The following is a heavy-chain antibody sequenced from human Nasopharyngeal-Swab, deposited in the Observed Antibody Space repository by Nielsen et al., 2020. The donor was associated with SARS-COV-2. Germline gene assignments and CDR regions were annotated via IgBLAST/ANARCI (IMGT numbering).Heavy chain of an antibody. V-gene: IGHV1-18*01. D-gene: IGHD2-15*01. CDR1: GYTFTDYG. CDR2: LSAYNGNT. J-gene: IGHJ3*02. Sequence: ASVKVSCKASGYTFTDYGISCVRQAPGQGLEWIGWLSAYNGNTNYAQRVQGRVTMTTDTSTSTAYMELRSLRSDDTAVYYCARERRGGYHDAFDIWGQGTMVTVSS. CDR3: ARERRGGYHDAFDI.